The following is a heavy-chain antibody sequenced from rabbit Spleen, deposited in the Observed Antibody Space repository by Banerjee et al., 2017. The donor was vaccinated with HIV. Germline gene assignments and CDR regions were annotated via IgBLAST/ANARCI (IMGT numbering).Heavy chain of an antibody. Sequence: QEQLVESGGGLVQPGGSLKLSCKASGFDFSNYGVSWVRQAPGKGLERIGYIEPIFGNTYYANWVNGRFTISSHNAQNTLYLQLSSLTAADTATYFCARDGAGGTYFALWGPGTLVTVS. CDR1: GFDFSNYG. CDR2: IEPIFGNT. V-gene: IGHV1S47*01. D-gene: IGHD8-1*01. CDR3: ARDGAGGTYFAL. J-gene: IGHJ4*01.